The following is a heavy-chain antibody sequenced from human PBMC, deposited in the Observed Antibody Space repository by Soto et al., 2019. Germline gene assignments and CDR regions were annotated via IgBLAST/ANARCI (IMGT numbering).Heavy chain of an antibody. J-gene: IGHJ4*02. D-gene: IGHD4-17*01. Sequence: SETLSLTCAVYGGSFSGYYWSWIRQPPGKGLEWIGEINHSGSTNYNPSLKSRVTISVDTSKSQFSLKLSSVTAADTAVYYCAREQGDYGDYAYNYWGQGTLVTVSS. CDR2: INHSGST. CDR1: GGSFSGYY. V-gene: IGHV4-34*01. CDR3: AREQGDYGDYAYNY.